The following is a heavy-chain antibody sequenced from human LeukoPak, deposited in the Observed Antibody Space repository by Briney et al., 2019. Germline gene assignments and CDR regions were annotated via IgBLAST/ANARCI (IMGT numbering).Heavy chain of an antibody. J-gene: IGHJ6*03. CDR2: ISSSSSYI. CDR1: GFTFSSYS. Sequence: GGSLRLSCAASGFTFSSYSMNWVRQAPGKGLEWVSSISSSSSYIYYADSVKGRFTISRDNSKNTLYLQMGSLRAEDMAVYYCARAGYYYYYYMDVWGKGTTVTISS. V-gene: IGHV3-21*01. CDR3: ARAGYYYYYYMDV.